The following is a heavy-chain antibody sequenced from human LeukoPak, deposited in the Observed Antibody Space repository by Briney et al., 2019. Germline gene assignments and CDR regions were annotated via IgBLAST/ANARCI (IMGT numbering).Heavy chain of an antibody. CDR1: GGTFSSYA. CDR3: ARARYYNFWSGYSIDY. V-gene: IGHV1-69*13. J-gene: IGHJ4*02. D-gene: IGHD3-3*01. Sequence: SVKVSCKASGGTFSSYAISWVRQAPGQGLEWMGGIIPIFGTANYAQKFQGRVTITADESTSTAYMELSSLRSEDTAVYYCARARYYNFWSGYSIDYWGQGTLVTVSS. CDR2: IIPIFGTA.